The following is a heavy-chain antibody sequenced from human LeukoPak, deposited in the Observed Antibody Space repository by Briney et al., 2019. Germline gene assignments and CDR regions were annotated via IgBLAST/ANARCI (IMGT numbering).Heavy chain of an antibody. CDR3: AREDDYVWGSYRYPFDY. J-gene: IGHJ4*02. CDR2: IRYDGTNK. CDR1: GFTFSNYG. Sequence: GGSLRLSCAASGFTFSNYGMHWVRQAPGKGLEWVGFIRYDGTNKYYADSVKGRFTISRDNAKNSLYLQMNSLRAEDTAVYYCAREDDYVWGSYRYPFDYWGQGTLVTVSS. V-gene: IGHV3-30*02. D-gene: IGHD3-16*02.